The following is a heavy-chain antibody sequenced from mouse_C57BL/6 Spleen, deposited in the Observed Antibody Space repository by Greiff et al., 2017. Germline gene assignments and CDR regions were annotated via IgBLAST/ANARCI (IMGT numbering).Heavy chain of an antibody. CDR2: ISSGGDYI. CDR3: TREDGYYLYYYAMDD. Sequence: EVMLVESGEGLVKPGGSLKLSCAASGFTFSSYAMSWVRQTPEKRLEWVAYISSGGDYIYYADTVKGRFTISRDNARNTLYLQMSSLKSEDTAMYYCTREDGYYLYYYAMDDWGQGTSVTVSS. J-gene: IGHJ4*01. D-gene: IGHD2-3*01. V-gene: IGHV5-9-1*02. CDR1: GFTFSSYA.